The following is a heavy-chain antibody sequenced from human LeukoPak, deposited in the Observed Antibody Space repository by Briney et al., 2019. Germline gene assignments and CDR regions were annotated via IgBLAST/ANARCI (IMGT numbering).Heavy chain of an antibody. CDR2: IRSKAYGGTT. CDR1: GFSFGDYA. Sequence: GGSLRLSCTASGFSFGDYAMSWVRQAPGKGLEGVSFIRSKAYGGTTEYAASVKGSFTISRDDSKSIAYLQMNSLKAEDTAVYYCSREWRIVGGSYFDYWGQGTLVTVSA. D-gene: IGHD1-26*01. J-gene: IGHJ4*02. CDR3: SREWRIVGGSYFDY. V-gene: IGHV3-49*04.